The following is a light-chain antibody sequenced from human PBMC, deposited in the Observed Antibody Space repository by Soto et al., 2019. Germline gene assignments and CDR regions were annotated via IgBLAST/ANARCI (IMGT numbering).Light chain of an antibody. CDR3: QQYNNWPHT. Sequence: EIVMTQSPATLSVSPGDTVTLSCRASQSVSSKLAWFQQKPGQPPRLLFYGASTRATGIPARLNGSGSGTEFTLTISSLQSEDFAVYYCQQYNNWPHTFGQGTKLEIK. V-gene: IGKV3-15*01. CDR1: QSVSSK. J-gene: IGKJ2*01. CDR2: GAS.